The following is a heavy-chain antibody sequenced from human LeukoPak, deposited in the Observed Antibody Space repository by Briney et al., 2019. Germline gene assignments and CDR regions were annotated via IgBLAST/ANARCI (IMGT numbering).Heavy chain of an antibody. V-gene: IGHV4-34*01. J-gene: IGHJ4*02. D-gene: IGHD5-18*01. CDR1: GGSFSGYY. CDR2: INHSGST. Sequence: SETLSLTCAVYGGSFSGYYWSWIRHPPGKGLEWIGEINHSGSTNYNPSLKSRVTISVDTSKNQFSLKLSSVTAADTAVYYCARGTGIQAPFGYLGQGTLVTVSS. CDR3: ARGTGIQAPFGY.